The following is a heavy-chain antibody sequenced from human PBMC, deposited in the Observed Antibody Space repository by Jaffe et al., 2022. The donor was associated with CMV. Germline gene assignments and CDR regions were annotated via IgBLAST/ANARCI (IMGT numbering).Heavy chain of an antibody. CDR2: FSGVDGNT. CDR3: ARRPPGTVDY. Sequence: EVQLVESGGHLVQPGGSLRLSCAASGFTFSNYDMSWFRQAPGKGLEWVSDFSGVDGNTYYADSVKGRFTISRDNSKNMLYLQMISLRVEDTATYYCARRPPGTVDYWGQGTLVTVSS. J-gene: IGHJ4*02. CDR1: GFTFSNYD. D-gene: IGHD6-13*01. V-gene: IGHV3-23*04.